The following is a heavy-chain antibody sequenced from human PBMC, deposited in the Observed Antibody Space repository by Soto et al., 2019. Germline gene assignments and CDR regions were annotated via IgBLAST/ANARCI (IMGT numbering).Heavy chain of an antibody. V-gene: IGHV3-66*01. CDR2: IYSGGST. J-gene: IGHJ3*02. CDR1: GFTVSSNY. Sequence: GGSLRLSCAASGFTVSSNYMSWVRQAPGKGLEWVSVIYSGGSTYYADSVKGRFTISRDNSKNTLYLQMNSLRAEDTAVYYCARDYVGATRAFDIWGQGTMVTVSS. D-gene: IGHD1-26*01. CDR3: ARDYVGATRAFDI.